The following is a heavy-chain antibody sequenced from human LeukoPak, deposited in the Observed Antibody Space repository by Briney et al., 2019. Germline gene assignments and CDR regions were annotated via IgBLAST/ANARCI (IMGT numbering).Heavy chain of an antibody. V-gene: IGHV3-23*01. J-gene: IGHJ3*02. D-gene: IGHD3-10*01. CDR1: GFTFSSYA. CDR2: ISGSGGST. CDR3: AKDLSLLWFGEIESGAFDI. Sequence: PGGSLRLSCAASGFTFSSYAMSWVRQAPGKGLEWVSAISGSGGSTYYADSVKGRFTISRDNSKNTLYLQMNSLGAEDTAVYYCAKDLSLLWFGEIESGAFDIWGQGTMVTVSS.